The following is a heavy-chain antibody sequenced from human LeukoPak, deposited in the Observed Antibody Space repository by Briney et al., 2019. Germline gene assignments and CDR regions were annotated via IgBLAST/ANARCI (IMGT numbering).Heavy chain of an antibody. J-gene: IGHJ4*02. CDR1: GGSFSGYY. Sequence: PSETLSLTCAVYGGSFSGYYWSWIRQPPGKGLEWIGEINHSGSTNYNPSLKSRVTISVDTPKNQFSLKLSSVTAADTAVYYCARRRVVVTRNYFDYWGQGTLVTVSS. V-gene: IGHV4-34*01. D-gene: IGHD4-23*01. CDR3: ARRRVVVTRNYFDY. CDR2: INHSGST.